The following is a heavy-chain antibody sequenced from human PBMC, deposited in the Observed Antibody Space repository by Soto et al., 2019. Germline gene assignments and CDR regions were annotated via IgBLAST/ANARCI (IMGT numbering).Heavy chain of an antibody. CDR2: ISAYNGNT. Sequence: SVQVSCRGSGYTFTSYGISWVRQAPGQGLEWMGWISAYNGNTNYAQKLQGRVTMTTDTSTSTAYMELRSLRSDDTAVYYCARDRGMTRYYYDSSGYQTFDYWGQGTLVTVSS. CDR1: GYTFTSYG. D-gene: IGHD3-22*01. V-gene: IGHV1-18*04. J-gene: IGHJ4*02. CDR3: ARDRGMTRYYYDSSGYQTFDY.